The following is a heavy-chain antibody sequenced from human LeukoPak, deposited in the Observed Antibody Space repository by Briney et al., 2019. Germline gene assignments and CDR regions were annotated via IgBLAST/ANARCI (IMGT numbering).Heavy chain of an antibody. V-gene: IGHV3-30*02. D-gene: IGHD1-7*01. CDR2: IRYDGSNT. CDR3: AKDSRNYFSPDY. Sequence: GGSLRLSCAASGFTFSSYGMHWVCQAPGTGLEWVAFIRYDGSNTYYADSVKGRFTISRDNSKNSLYLQMKSLRAEDTAVYYCAKDSRNYFSPDYWGQGTLVTVSS. J-gene: IGHJ4*02. CDR1: GFTFSSYG.